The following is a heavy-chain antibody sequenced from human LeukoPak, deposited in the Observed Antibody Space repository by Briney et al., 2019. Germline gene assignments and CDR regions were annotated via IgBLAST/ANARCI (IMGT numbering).Heavy chain of an antibody. CDR2: IYRSGRA. V-gene: IGHV4-38-2*02. CDR3: ARDRGGGSSPIDY. J-gene: IGHJ4*02. Sequence: PSETLSLTCAVSGYPIGSDYYWGWIRQPPGRGLEWIASIYRSGRAYYNPSLKSRVTISLDTSKNQFSLKVNSVTAADTAVYFCARDRGGGSSPIDYWGQGTLVTVSS. CDR1: GYPIGSDYY. D-gene: IGHD6-6*01.